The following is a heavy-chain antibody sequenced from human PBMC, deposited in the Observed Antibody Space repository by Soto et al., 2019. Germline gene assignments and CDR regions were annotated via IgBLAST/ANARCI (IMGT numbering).Heavy chain of an antibody. J-gene: IGHJ5*02. CDR3: ARDPGVGLSARWFDP. V-gene: IGHV4-61*01. Sequence: QVHLQESGPGLLKPSETLTLTCTVSGGSLYNGNYYWSWLRHPPGKALEWIGHIYYSGSTSYNPSLKSRVIMSIDMSKSQFSLRLTSVTAADTAVYFCARDPGVGLSARWFDPWGQGALITVAS. CDR2: IYYSGST. CDR1: GGSLYNGNYY. D-gene: IGHD2-8*01.